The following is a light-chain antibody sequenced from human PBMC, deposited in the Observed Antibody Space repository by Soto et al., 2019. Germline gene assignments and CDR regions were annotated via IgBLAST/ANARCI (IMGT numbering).Light chain of an antibody. V-gene: IGLV1-51*01. Sequence: QSVLTQPPSVSAAPGQKVTISCSGSSSNIGNNYVSWYQQLPGTAPKLLICDNNNRPSGSPDRFSASKTDTSATLGITALQTGDEADDYYRTWDSSLSVVVFGGGTKLTVL. J-gene: IGLJ2*01. CDR2: DNN. CDR1: SSNIGNNY. CDR3: RTWDSSLSVVV.